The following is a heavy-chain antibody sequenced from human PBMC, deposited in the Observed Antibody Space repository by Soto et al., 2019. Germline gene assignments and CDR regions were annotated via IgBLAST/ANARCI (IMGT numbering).Heavy chain of an antibody. CDR2: IYHSGST. Sequence: SDTLSLTCAVSGGSISSSNWWSWVRQPPGKGLEWIGEIYHSGSTNYNPSLKSRVTISVDKSKNQFSLKLSSVTAADTAVYYCARDRGGAYYYDSSTNWFDPWGQGTLVTVSS. CDR1: GGSISSSNW. J-gene: IGHJ5*02. CDR3: ARDRGGAYYYDSSTNWFDP. D-gene: IGHD3-22*01. V-gene: IGHV4-4*02.